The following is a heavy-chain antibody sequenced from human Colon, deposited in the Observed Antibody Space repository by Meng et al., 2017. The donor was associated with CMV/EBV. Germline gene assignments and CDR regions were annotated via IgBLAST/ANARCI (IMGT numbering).Heavy chain of an antibody. CDR2: INSNGRGS. J-gene: IGHJ5*02. Sequence: GGPLRLSCTASGFSLMTYTMIWVRQAPGKGLEWVTSINSNGRGSFYADSVKGRFTVSRDNAKKSVYLEMNSLRGDDTAVYYCATAGGYSNNVYGVDPRGQGTLVTVSS. D-gene: IGHD2-8*01. V-gene: IGHV3-21*01. CDR3: ATAGGYSNNVYGVDP. CDR1: GFSLMTYT.